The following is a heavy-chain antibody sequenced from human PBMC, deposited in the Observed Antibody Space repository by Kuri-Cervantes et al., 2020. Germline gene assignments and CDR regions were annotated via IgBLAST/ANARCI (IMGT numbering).Heavy chain of an antibody. Sequence: GESLKISCAASGFTFSSYGMHWVRQAPGKGLEWVAVIWYDGSNKYYADSVKGRFTISRDNAKNSLYLQMNSLRAEDTAVYYCAGSSWSHDAFDIWGQGTMVTVSS. CDR3: AGSSWSHDAFDI. V-gene: IGHV3-33*03. CDR2: IWYDGSNK. CDR1: GFTFSSYG. D-gene: IGHD6-13*01. J-gene: IGHJ3*02.